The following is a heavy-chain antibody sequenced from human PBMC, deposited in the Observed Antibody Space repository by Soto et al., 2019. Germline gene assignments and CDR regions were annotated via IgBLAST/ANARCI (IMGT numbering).Heavy chain of an antibody. CDR1: GFPFSVYG. CDR2: ITPTSRAI. Sequence: PGRSLRLSWEAAGFPFSVYGMNWVRKNPGKGLEWIAYITPTSRAINYADSVRGRFTISRDAARVFLHMNSLGDEDTAVYYCARDGKGAAYTNGPYYFDYWGQGALVTVSS. D-gene: IGHD2-8*01. CDR3: ARDGKGAAYTNGPYYFDY. J-gene: IGHJ4*02. V-gene: IGHV3-48*02.